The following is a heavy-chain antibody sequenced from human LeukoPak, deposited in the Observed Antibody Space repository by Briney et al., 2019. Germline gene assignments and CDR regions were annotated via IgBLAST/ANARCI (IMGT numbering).Heavy chain of an antibody. Sequence: SETLSLTCTVYGGSFSGYYWSWIRQPPGKGPEWIGEINQSGSTNYNPSLKSRVTISLDTSENHFSLKLSSVTAADTAVYYCARVTTGGYYNYWGQGTLVTVSS. V-gene: IGHV4-34*01. D-gene: IGHD3-22*01. CDR3: ARVTTGGYYNY. J-gene: IGHJ4*02. CDR2: INQSGST. CDR1: GGSFSGYY.